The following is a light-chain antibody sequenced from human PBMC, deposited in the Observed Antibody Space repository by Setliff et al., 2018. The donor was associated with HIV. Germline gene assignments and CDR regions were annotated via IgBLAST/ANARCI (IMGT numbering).Light chain of an antibody. V-gene: IGLV2-18*02. CDR2: EVS. Sequence: QSALAQPPSVSGSPGQPVTISCTGTSSDIGSYQRVSWYQQSPGTAPKLMIYEVSYRPSGVPDRFSGSKSGNTASLTISGLQAEDEADYYCSSYTTTGTYVFGSGTKVTVL. CDR3: SSYTTTGTYV. CDR1: SSDIGSYQR. J-gene: IGLJ1*01.